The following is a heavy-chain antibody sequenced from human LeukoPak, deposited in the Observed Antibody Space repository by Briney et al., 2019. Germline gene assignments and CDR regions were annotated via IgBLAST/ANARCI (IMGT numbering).Heavy chain of an antibody. V-gene: IGHV1-46*02. Sequence: ASLKISCKASGDTFNIHYFHWIRQAPGQDLEWMGIINRVDGIRGNAQTFQGRLMLTKDTSTSTAYMELSSLRSEDTAIYYCASEKNYGDKYFDSWGQGTVVTVSS. CDR2: INRVDGIR. J-gene: IGHJ4*02. D-gene: IGHD4-17*01. CDR1: GDTFNIHY. CDR3: ASEKNYGDKYFDS.